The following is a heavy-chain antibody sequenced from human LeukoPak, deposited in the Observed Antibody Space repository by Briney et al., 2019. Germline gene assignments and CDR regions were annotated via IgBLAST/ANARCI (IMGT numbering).Heavy chain of an antibody. Sequence: GASVKVSCKASGYTFTSYGISWVRQAPGQGLEWMGWISAYNGNTNYAQKLQGRVTMTTDTSTSTAYMELRSLRSDDAAVYYCARDLVTIVEATPPGYWGQGTLVTVSS. CDR2: ISAYNGNT. CDR3: ARDLVTIVEATPPGY. J-gene: IGHJ4*02. CDR1: GYTFTSYG. V-gene: IGHV1-18*01. D-gene: IGHD1-26*01.